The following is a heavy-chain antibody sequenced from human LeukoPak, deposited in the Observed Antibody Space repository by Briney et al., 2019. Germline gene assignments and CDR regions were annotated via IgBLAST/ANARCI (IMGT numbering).Heavy chain of an antibody. V-gene: IGHV3-23*01. CDR2: ISGSGVST. J-gene: IGHJ5*02. CDR3: AKGGSFSHFDP. CDR1: GFTFSNYA. Sequence: GGSLRLSCAASGFTFSNYAMSWVRQAPGKGLEWVSTISGSGVSTYYADSVKGRLTISRDNSKNTLYLQMSSLRAEDTAVYYCAKGGSFSHFDPWGQGTLVTDSS.